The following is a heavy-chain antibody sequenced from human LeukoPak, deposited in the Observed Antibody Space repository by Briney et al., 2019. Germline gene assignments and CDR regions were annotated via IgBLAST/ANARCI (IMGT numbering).Heavy chain of an antibody. V-gene: IGHV3-48*01. Sequence: GGSLRLSCAASGFTLSSYSMNWVRQAPGKGLEWVSYISSSSSTIYYADSVKGRFTISRDNAKNSLYLQMNSLRAEDTAVYYCARDWRYGSGSFDYWGQGTLVTVSS. D-gene: IGHD3-10*01. J-gene: IGHJ4*02. CDR2: ISSSSSTI. CDR1: GFTLSSYS. CDR3: ARDWRYGSGSFDY.